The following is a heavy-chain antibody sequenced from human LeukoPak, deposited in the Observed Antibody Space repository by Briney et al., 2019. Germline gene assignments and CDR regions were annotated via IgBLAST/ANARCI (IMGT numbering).Heavy chain of an antibody. J-gene: IGHJ4*02. CDR1: GFTFSGYA. D-gene: IGHD6-13*01. V-gene: IGHV3-23*01. Sequence: GGSLRLSCAASGFTFSGYAMNWVRQAPGKGLEWVSGHSGSGDNTYYADSVKGRFTISRDNSKNTLFLQMNSLRAVDKAVYYCAKVRSGDIAAALNYWGQGTLVPVSS. CDR2: HSGSGDNT. CDR3: AKVRSGDIAAALNY.